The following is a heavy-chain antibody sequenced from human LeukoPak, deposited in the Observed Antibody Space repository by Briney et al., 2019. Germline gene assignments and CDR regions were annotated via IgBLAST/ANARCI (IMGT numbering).Heavy chain of an antibody. CDR3: AKDSEAYYGSGSYKDY. J-gene: IGHJ4*02. D-gene: IGHD3-10*01. Sequence: GGSLRLSCEASGFIFDDYAMHWVRQAPGKGLEWVSGITWKSDRIDYADSVKGRFTISRDNAKSSLYLQMNSVRPEDTALYYCAKDSEAYYGSGSYKDYWGQGTLVTVSS. CDR2: ITWKSDRI. CDR1: GFIFDDYA. V-gene: IGHV3-9*01.